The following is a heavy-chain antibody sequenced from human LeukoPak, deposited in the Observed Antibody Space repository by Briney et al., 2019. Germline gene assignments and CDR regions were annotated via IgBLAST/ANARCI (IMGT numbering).Heavy chain of an antibody. CDR2: INGDGSTT. CDR1: GFSFRSCW. V-gene: IGHV3-74*01. D-gene: IGHD5-24*01. J-gene: IGHJ6*02. Sequence: GGSLRLSCAASGFSFRSCWMHWVRQAPGKELVWVSRINGDGSTTNYADSVRGRFTISRDNAKNTLYLQMNSLRGEDTALYYCTKGPYGNSIYYGMDVWGQGTTVTVSS. CDR3: TKGPYGNSIYYGMDV.